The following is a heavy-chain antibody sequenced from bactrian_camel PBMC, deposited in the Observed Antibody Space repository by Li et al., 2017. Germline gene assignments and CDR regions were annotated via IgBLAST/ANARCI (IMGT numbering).Heavy chain of an antibody. CDR1: GFAFGNYG. Sequence: VQLVESGGGLVQPGGSLRLSCGVSGFAFGNYGMSWIRQAPGKGLEWVSITNSGGTMTYYADSVKGRFTISQDNAKNTVYLQMNSLKTEDMAMYYCAVGDKYSQVYWGQGTQVTVS. V-gene: IGHV3S36*01. CDR3: AVGDKYSQVY. J-gene: IGHJ4*01. CDR2: TNSGGTMT. D-gene: IGHD1*01.